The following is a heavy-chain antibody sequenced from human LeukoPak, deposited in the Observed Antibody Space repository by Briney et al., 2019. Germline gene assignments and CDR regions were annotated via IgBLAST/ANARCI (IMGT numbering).Heavy chain of an antibody. V-gene: IGHV4-59*08. CDR3: ARASSYTGHLGW. CDR2: IYYSGST. CDR1: GGSISSYY. D-gene: IGHD2-2*01. Sequence: SETQSLTCTVSGGSISSYYWSWIRQPPGKGLEWIGYIYYSGSTNYNPSLKSRVTISVDTSKNQFSLNLISVTAADTAVYYCARASSYTGHLGWWGQGTLVTVSS. J-gene: IGHJ4*02.